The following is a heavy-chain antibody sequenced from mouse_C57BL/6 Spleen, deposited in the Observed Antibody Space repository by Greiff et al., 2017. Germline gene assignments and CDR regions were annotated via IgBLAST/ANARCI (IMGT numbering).Heavy chain of an antibody. V-gene: IGHV1-18*01. CDR3: ARGGSSPFYWYFDV. CDR2: INPNNGGT. D-gene: IGHD1-1*01. J-gene: IGHJ1*03. CDR1: GYTFTDYN. Sequence: VQLQQSGPELVKPGASVKIPCKASGYTFTDYNMDWVKQSHGKSLEWIGDINPNNGGTIYNQKFKGKATLTGDKSSSTAYMELRSLTSEDTAVXYCARGGSSPFYWYFDVWGTGTTVTVSS.